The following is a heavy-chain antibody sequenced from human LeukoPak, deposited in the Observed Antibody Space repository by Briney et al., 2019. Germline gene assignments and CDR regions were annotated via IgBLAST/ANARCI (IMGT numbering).Heavy chain of an antibody. CDR1: GFTFSSYA. CDR3: ARVRREMKRSLGRTTEYSYYYYMDV. J-gene: IGHJ6*03. Sequence: SGGPLRLSCAASGFTFSSYAMSWVRQGPGKGLEWVANIKHDGSEKYYIDSVKGRFTISRDNAKNSVYLQMNRLRAEDTAVYYCARVRREMKRSLGRTTEYSYYYYMDVWGKGTTVTVSS. D-gene: IGHD1/OR15-1a*01. CDR2: IKHDGSEK. V-gene: IGHV3-7*01.